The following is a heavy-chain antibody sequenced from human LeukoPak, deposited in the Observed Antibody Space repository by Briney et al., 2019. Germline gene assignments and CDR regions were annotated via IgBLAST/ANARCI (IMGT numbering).Heavy chain of an antibody. CDR2: IYFSGST. J-gene: IGHJ5*02. CDR1: GGSFSSGGYY. V-gene: IGHV4-31*03. Sequence: PSETLSLTCTVSGGSFSSGGYYWSWLRQHPGTGLEWIGYIYFSGSTYYNPSLKSRVTISVDTSKNQFSLKLSSVTAADTAVYYCARGNGDYDILTGYYEGGYNWFDPWGQGTLVTVSS. CDR3: ARGNGDYDILTGYYEGGYNWFDP. D-gene: IGHD3-9*01.